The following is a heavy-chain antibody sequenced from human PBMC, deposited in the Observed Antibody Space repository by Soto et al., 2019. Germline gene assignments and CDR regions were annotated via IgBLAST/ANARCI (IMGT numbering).Heavy chain of an antibody. CDR2: ISGSGIST. CDR1: GFTFSTYP. D-gene: IGHD4-4*01. J-gene: IGHJ6*02. CDR3: VKPPVITASYYYYDMDV. Sequence: PGGSLRLSCAASGFTFSTYPMCWVRQALGKGLEWVSGISGSGISTYYTDSVKGRFTISRDNSKSTVFLQMNSLRDEDTAVYYCVKPPVITASYYYYDMDVWGQGTTVTVSS. V-gene: IGHV3-23*01.